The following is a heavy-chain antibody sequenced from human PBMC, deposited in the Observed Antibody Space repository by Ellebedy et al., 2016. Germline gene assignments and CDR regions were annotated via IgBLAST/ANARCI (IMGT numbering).Heavy chain of an antibody. D-gene: IGHD3-10*01. CDR3: ATAMHAWFGESNLGY. J-gene: IGHJ4*02. Sequence: ASVKVSXXASGYTFTSYGISWVRQAPGQGLEWMGWISAYNGNTNYAQKLQGRVTMTTDTSTSTAYMELSSLRSEDTAVYYCATAMHAWFGESNLGYWGQGTLVTVSS. CDR1: GYTFTSYG. V-gene: IGHV1-18*01. CDR2: ISAYNGNT.